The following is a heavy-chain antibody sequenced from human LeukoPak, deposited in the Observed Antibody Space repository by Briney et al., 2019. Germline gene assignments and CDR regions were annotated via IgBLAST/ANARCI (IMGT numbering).Heavy chain of an antibody. J-gene: IGHJ4*02. CDR3: ARESQGDYYDSSD. Sequence: PSQTLSLTCTVSGVSISSGGYYWSWIRQHPGKGLEWIGYVYYSGSTYYNPSLKSRVTISVDTSKNQFSLKLSSVTAADTAVYYCARESQGDYYDSSDWGQGTLVTVSS. V-gene: IGHV4-31*03. CDR1: GVSISSGGYY. CDR2: VYYSGST. D-gene: IGHD3-22*01.